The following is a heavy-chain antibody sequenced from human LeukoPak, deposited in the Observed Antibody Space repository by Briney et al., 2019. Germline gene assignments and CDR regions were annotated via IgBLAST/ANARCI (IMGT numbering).Heavy chain of an antibody. V-gene: IGHV3-11*05. CDR1: GFTLSDYY. D-gene: IGHD2-2*02. CDR2: INTTSSYT. CDR3: ARDWYCSSSICYTDRNWFDP. J-gene: IGHJ5*02. Sequence: GGALRLSCAASGFTLSDYYISGIRQAPEKGLEWVSYINTTSSYTDYADSVRGRFTISRDNAKNLLYLQMNSLRPEDTAVYYCARDWYCSSSICYTDRNWFDPWGQGTLVTVSS.